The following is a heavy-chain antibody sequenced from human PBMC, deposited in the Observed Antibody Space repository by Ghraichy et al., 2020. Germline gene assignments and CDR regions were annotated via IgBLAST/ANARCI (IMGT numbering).Heavy chain of an antibody. CDR3: ARISRGWYVFDC. CDR1: GFSLSTSGMS. Sequence: SGPTQVKPTQTLTLTCTFSGFSLSTSGMSVSWIRQPPGKALEWLARIDWDDDKYYTTSLKTRLTISKDTSKNQVVLTMTKMDPVDTATYYCARISRGWYVFDCWGQGTLVTVSS. CDR2: IDWDDDK. V-gene: IGHV2-70*11. J-gene: IGHJ4*02. D-gene: IGHD6-19*01.